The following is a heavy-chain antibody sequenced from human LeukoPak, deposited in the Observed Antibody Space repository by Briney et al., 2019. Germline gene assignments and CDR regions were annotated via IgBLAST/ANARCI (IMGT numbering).Heavy chain of an antibody. V-gene: IGHV1-46*01. Sequence: AAVEVFCKASGFTFTSHYMHWGRQATWPGLGWMGITNPSGGSTSYAQKFQGRVTMTRATSTNTVYMELSSLTSEDTAVYFRASAAPHFDYWGQGTLVTVSS. J-gene: IGHJ4*02. D-gene: IGHD2-15*01. CDR1: GFTFTSHY. CDR2: TNPSGGST. CDR3: ASAAPHFDY.